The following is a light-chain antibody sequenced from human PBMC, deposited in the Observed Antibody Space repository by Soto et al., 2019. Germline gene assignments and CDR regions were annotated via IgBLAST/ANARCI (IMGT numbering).Light chain of an antibody. V-gene: IGKV3-15*01. CDR1: QGIGST. CDR2: GAS. CDR3: QQYDSWPPSYT. J-gene: IGKJ2*01. Sequence: EIVMTQSPATLSVSPGEGATLSCRASQGIGSTLAWYQQKPGQAPRLLIYGASTRATGIPARFSGSGSETDFTLTISSLQSEDFAVYYCQQYDSWPPSYTFGQGTKVDIK.